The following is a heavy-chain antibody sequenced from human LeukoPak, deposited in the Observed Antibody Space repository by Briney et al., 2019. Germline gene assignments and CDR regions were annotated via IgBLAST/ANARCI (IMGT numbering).Heavy chain of an antibody. V-gene: IGHV3-23*01. CDR3: AKDQLRYSDY. CDR2: ISGSGGNT. Sequence: GRSLRLSCAASGFTFSSYGMHWVRQAPGKGLEWVSTISGSGGNTYYADSVKGRFTISRDNSKNTLYLQMNSLRAEDTAVYYCAKDQLRYSDYWGQGTLVTVSS. J-gene: IGHJ4*02. D-gene: IGHD3-9*01. CDR1: GFTFSSYG.